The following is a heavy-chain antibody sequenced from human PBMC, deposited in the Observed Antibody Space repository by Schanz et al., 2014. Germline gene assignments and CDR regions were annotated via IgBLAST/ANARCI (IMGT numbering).Heavy chain of an antibody. J-gene: IGHJ1*01. D-gene: IGHD2-2*01. CDR2: ISGGGGSA. CDR3: ARSTSMYFLQ. V-gene: IGHV3-23*04. CDR1: GFTFNNYD. Sequence: EVQLVESGGGLVQPGGSLRLSCAASGFTFNNYDMNWVRLVPGKGLECVSGISGGGGSAYYADSVKGRFTISRDNSKNTLYLQMNSLRAEDTAVYYCARSTSMYFLQWGQGTLVTVSS.